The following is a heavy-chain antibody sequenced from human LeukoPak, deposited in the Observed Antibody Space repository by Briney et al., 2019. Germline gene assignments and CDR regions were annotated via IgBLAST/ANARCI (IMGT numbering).Heavy chain of an antibody. J-gene: IGHJ3*02. Sequence: SVKVSCKASGGTFSSYAISWVRQAPGQGLEWIGGIIPIFGTANYAQKFQGRVTITADESTSTAYMELSSLRSEDTAVYYCARAQWELLIGAFDIWGQGTMVTVSS. D-gene: IGHD1-26*01. V-gene: IGHV1-69*13. CDR1: GGTFSSYA. CDR2: IIPIFGTA. CDR3: ARAQWELLIGAFDI.